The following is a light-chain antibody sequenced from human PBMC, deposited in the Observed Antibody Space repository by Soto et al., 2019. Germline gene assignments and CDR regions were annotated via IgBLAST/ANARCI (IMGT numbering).Light chain of an antibody. J-gene: IGKJ3*01. CDR1: QSVSSN. V-gene: IGKV3-15*01. CDR2: GAS. Sequence: EIVMTQSPATLSVSPGERAILSCRASQSVSSNLAWYQQKPAQAPRLLIYGASTRATGIPARFSGSGSGTEFTLTISSLQSEDFAVYYCHQYNNWLSITFGPGTKVDIK. CDR3: HQYNNWLSIT.